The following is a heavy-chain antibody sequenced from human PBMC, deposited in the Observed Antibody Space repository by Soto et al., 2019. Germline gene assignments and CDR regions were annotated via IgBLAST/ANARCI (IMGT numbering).Heavy chain of an antibody. J-gene: IGHJ4*02. V-gene: IGHV2-5*02. CDR3: VDRKLQRYGELCIDY. CDR1: GFSLRTTGVS. Sequence: QITLKESGPTLVKPTQPLTLTCTFSGFSLRTTGVSVGWFRQPPAKALEWLALTYWDGGSRYSPSLQGRVTATNDTSRDQVALTLTTIDPVDTPTYNCVDRKLQRYGELCIDYWGQGILVTLSS. CDR2: TYWDGGS. D-gene: IGHD3-16*01.